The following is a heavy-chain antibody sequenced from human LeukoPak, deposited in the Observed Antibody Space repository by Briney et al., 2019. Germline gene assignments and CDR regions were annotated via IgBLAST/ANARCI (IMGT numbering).Heavy chain of an antibody. CDR3: AKAHYDFWSGYWVFDY. CDR2: ISGSGGST. V-gene: IGHV3-23*01. Sequence: GGSLRLSCAASGFTFSSYAMSWVRQAPGKGLEWVSAISGSGGSTYYADSVKGLFTISRDNSKNTLYLQMNSLRAEDTAVYYCAKAHYDFWSGYWVFDYWGQGTLVTVSS. D-gene: IGHD3-3*01. CDR1: GFTFSSYA. J-gene: IGHJ4*02.